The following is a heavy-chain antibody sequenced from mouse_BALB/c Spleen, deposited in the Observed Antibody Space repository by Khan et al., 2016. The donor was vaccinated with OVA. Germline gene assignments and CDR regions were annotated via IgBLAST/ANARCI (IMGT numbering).Heavy chain of an antibody. V-gene: IGHV5-12*02. CDR3: ARGTTVGAFDY. CDR2: ISNGGGST. Sequence: EVELVESGGGLVQPGGSLKLSCATSGFTFNDYFMYWVRQTPEKRLEWVAYISNGGGSTYYPDTVKGRFTISRDNAKNTLYLQMSRLKSEDTAMXFCARGTTVGAFDYWGQGTTLTVSS. D-gene: IGHD1-1*01. J-gene: IGHJ2*01. CDR1: GFTFNDYF.